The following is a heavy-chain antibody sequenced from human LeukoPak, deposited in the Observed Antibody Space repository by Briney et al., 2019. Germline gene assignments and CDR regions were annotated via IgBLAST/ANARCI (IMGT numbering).Heavy chain of an antibody. CDR2: INHSGST. CDR3: ARGGSLYSYGSLRDYYYMDV. J-gene: IGHJ6*03. Sequence: PSETLTLTCAVYAGSFSGYYWSWIRHPPGRGLEWIGEINHSGSTNYNPSLKSRVTISVDTSKNQFSLKLSSVTAADTAVYYCARGGSLYSYGSLRDYYYMDVWGKGTTVTVSS. D-gene: IGHD5-18*01. V-gene: IGHV4-34*01. CDR1: AGSFSGYY.